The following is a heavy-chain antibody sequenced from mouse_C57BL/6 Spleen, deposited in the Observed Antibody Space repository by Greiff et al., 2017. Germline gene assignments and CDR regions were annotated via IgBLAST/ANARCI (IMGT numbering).Heavy chain of an antibody. CDR1: GYTFTDYE. D-gene: IGHD1-1*01. J-gene: IGHJ4*01. V-gene: IGHV1-15*01. CDR2: IDPETGGT. Sequence: QVQLQQSGAELVRPGASVTLSCKASGYTFTDYEMHWVKQTPVHGLEWIGAIDPETGGTAYNQKFKGKAILTADKSSSTAYMERRSLTSEDSAVYYWTRYGTVVANYAMDYWGQGTSVTVSS. CDR3: TRYGTVVANYAMDY.